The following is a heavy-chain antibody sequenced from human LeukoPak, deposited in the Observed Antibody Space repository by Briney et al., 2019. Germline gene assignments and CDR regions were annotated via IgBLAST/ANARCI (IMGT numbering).Heavy chain of an antibody. CDR3: ARDPHYYSSGWYVWYGMDV. J-gene: IGHJ6*02. CDR1: GFTFSSYA. CDR2: ISSSSSYI. Sequence: GGSLRLSCAASGFTFSSYAINWVRQAPGKGLEWVSPISSSSSYIYYVDSVKGRFTISRDNAKNSLYLQMNSLRAEDTAVYYCARDPHYYSSGWYVWYGMDVWGQGTTVTVSS. D-gene: IGHD6-19*01. V-gene: IGHV3-21*01.